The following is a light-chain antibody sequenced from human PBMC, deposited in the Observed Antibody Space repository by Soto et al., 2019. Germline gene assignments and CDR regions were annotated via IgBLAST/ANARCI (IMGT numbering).Light chain of an antibody. CDR1: SSNFGTNT. V-gene: IGLV1-44*01. Sequence: QSVLTQPPSASGTPGQRVTISCSGSSSNFGTNTVSWYQHLPGTAPKLLIYNNNQRPSGVPDRFSSSKSGTSASLAISGLQSEDEADYYCAAWDDSLSGHFVFGTGTKVTVL. CDR3: AAWDDSLSGHFV. J-gene: IGLJ1*01. CDR2: NNN.